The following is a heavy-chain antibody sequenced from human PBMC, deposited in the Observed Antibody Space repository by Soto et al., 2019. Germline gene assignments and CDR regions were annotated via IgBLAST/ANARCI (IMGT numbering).Heavy chain of an antibody. CDR3: AKVDLEYSNYYYYGMDV. V-gene: IGHV3-30*18. CDR1: GFTFSSYA. Sequence: QVQLVESGGGVVQPGRSLRLCCAASGFTFSSYAMHWVRQAPGKGLEWVAVISHDGTNKYYVDSVKGRFTISRDSSKNTLYLQMNSLRAEDTAVYYCAKVDLEYSNYYYYGMDVWGQGTTVTVSS. J-gene: IGHJ6*02. CDR2: ISHDGTNK. D-gene: IGHD6-13*01.